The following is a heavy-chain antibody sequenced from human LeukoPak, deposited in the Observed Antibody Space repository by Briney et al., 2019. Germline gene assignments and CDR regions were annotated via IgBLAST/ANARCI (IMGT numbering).Heavy chain of an antibody. CDR2: INPSTGRT. Sequence: ASVKVSCKPSGYTXTDYYLHWVRQAPGQGLEWMEIINPSTGRTSFAQKFQGRVAMTRDTSTSTVYMDLSSLRSEDTAVYYCARADYNDSSGYYDYWGQGTLVTVSS. CDR3: ARADYNDSSGYYDY. D-gene: IGHD3-22*01. CDR1: GYTXTDYY. J-gene: IGHJ4*02. V-gene: IGHV1-46*01.